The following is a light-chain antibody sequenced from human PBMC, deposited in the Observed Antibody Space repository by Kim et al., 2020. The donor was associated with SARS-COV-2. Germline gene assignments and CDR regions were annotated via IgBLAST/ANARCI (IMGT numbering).Light chain of an antibody. V-gene: IGKV3-11*01. Sequence: PGERATLSCRASQSVSSYLGWYQQKPGQAPRLLIYDASNRATGIPARFSGSGSGTDFTLTISSLEPEDFAVYYCQQRRNWPITFGQGTRLEI. CDR3: QQRRNWPIT. CDR2: DAS. J-gene: IGKJ5*01. CDR1: QSVSSY.